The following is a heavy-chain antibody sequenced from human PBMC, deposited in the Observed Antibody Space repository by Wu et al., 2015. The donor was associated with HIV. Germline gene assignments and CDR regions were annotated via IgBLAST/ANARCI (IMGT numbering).Heavy chain of an antibody. J-gene: IGHJ6*02. CDR2: IVVGNRKT. CDR1: GVTLISSV. V-gene: IGHV1-58*01. Sequence: QLQLVQSGSEVKTPGTSVKVSCEASGVTLISSVVQWVRQTQGQRPEWLEWIVVGNRKTAYGQNFHGRVSFSRDMSTNTVYLELRNLTLDDTAIYYCATRYPGSGSYTYYYYGMDVWGQGTSITVS. CDR3: ATRYPGSGSYTYYYYGMDV. D-gene: IGHD3-10*01.